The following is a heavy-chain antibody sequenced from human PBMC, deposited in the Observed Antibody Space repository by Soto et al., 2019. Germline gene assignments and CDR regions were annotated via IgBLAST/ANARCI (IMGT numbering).Heavy chain of an antibody. CDR3: ARLRFCSGGRCYLNDY. Sequence: SVKVSCKASGGSFSTYGINWVRLAPGQGLEWMGGIIPKFGTTNYAQKFRGRVTITADESTNTAYMELSSLRSEDTAVYYCARLRFCSGGRCYLNDYWGPGTLVTVSS. CDR2: IIPKFGTT. J-gene: IGHJ4*02. V-gene: IGHV1-69*13. CDR1: GGSFSTYG. D-gene: IGHD2-15*01.